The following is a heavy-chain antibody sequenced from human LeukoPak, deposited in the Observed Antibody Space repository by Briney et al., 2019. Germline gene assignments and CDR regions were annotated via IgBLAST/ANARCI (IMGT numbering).Heavy chain of an antibody. V-gene: IGHV3-23*01. CDR3: AKERWLHPRLNCFDP. Sequence: PGGSLRLSCAASGFTFSNYAMSWFRQAPGKGLEWVSAISGSGGSTYYADSVKGRFTISRDNSKNTLYLQMNSLRAEDTAVYYCAKERWLHPRLNCFDPWGQGTLVTVSS. D-gene: IGHD6-19*01. CDR2: ISGSGGST. J-gene: IGHJ5*02. CDR1: GFTFSNYA.